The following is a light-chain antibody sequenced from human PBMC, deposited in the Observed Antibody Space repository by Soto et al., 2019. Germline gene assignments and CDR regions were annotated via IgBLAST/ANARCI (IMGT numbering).Light chain of an antibody. CDR1: QSVSRN. J-gene: IGKJ2*01. V-gene: IGKV3-15*01. CDR3: QQYNGWPYT. Sequence: EIVMTQSPATLSVSPGERATLSCRASQSVSRNLAWYRQKPGQAPRLLIYGASTRATGTPARFSGSGSGTEFTLTVSSLQSEEFAVYYCQQYNGWPYTFGQGTKLEIK. CDR2: GAS.